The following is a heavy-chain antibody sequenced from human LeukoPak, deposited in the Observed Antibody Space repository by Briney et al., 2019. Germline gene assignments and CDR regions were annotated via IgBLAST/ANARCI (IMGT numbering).Heavy chain of an antibody. Sequence: GGSLRLSCAASGFTVSSNYMSWVRQAPGKGLEWVSVIYSGGGTYYADSVKGRFIISRDNSKNTLYLQMNSLRAEDTAVYYCARARSGKWGFDYWGQGTLVTVSS. CDR1: GFTVSSNY. CDR3: ARARSGKWGFDY. D-gene: IGHD1-26*01. CDR2: IYSGGGT. V-gene: IGHV3-66*01. J-gene: IGHJ4*02.